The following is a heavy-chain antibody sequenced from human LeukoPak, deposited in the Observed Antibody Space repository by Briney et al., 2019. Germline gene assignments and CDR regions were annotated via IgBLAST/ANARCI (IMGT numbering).Heavy chain of an antibody. CDR2: IYYSGST. CDR3: ATTNCGGDCYPAW. D-gene: IGHD2-21*02. CDR1: GASISSSAYY. V-gene: IGHV4-39*01. J-gene: IGHJ4*02. Sequence: KSSETLSLTCTVSGASISSSAYYWGWIRQPPGKGLEWIGSIYYSGSTYYSPSLKSRVTISVDTSKNQFSLKLSSVTAADTAVYYCATTNCGGDCYPAWWVQGTLVTVSS.